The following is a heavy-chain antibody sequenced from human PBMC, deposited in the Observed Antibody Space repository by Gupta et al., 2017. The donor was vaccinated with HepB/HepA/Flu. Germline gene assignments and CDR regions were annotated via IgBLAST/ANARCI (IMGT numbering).Heavy chain of an antibody. D-gene: IGHD3-10*01. V-gene: IGHV3-23*01. CDR3: AKVFTMVRGESYFDY. Sequence: EVQLLESGGGLVQPGGSLRLSCAASGFTFRSYAMSWVRQAPGKGLEWVSAISGSGGNTHYADSVKGRFTISRDNSKNTLYLQMNSLRAEDTAVYYCAKVFTMVRGESYFDYWGQGTLVTVSS. CDR1: GFTFRSYA. CDR2: ISGSGGNT. J-gene: IGHJ4*02.